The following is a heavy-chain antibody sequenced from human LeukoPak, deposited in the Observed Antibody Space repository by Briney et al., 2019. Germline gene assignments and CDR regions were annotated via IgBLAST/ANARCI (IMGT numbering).Heavy chain of an antibody. CDR1: GFTFSSYA. CDR3: ASSLRYSLTGYYF. V-gene: IGHV3-23*01. D-gene: IGHD3-9*01. Sequence: GGSLRLSCAASGFTFSSYAMSWVRQAPGKGLEWVSAISGSGGSTYYAGSVKGRFTISRDNSKNTLYLQMNSLRAEDTAVYYCASSLRYSLTGYYFWGQGTLVTVSS. J-gene: IGHJ4*02. CDR2: ISGSGGST.